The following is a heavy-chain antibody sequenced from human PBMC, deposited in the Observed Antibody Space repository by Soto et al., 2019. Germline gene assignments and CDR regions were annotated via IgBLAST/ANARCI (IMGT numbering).Heavy chain of an antibody. V-gene: IGHV3-30*18. J-gene: IGHJ6*02. CDR3: AKGILSATIGPYAMDV. CDR1: GFAFRSYA. D-gene: IGHD3-16*01. CDR2: ISYDGGNI. Sequence: GGSLRLSCEASGFAFRSYAMHWVRQAPGKGLEWVGVISYDGGNIYYADSVKGRFTISRDNSKNTLYVQVNSLRPEDTAVYYCAKGILSATIGPYAMDVWGQGTTVTVSS.